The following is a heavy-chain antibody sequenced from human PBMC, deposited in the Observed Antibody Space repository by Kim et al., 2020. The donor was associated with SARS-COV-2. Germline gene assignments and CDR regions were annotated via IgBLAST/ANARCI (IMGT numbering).Heavy chain of an antibody. CDR2: VYYTGST. Sequence: SETLSLTCTVSGASISSSGYYWGWIRQPPGKGLEWIGSVYYTGSTYYNPSLKSRVTISVDTSKNQFSLKLSSVTAADTAVYYCARHFRGTSMRFLGLFQFEYWGQGTLVTVSS. D-gene: IGHD2-2*01. J-gene: IGHJ4*02. CDR3: ARHFRGTSMRFLGLFQFEY. CDR1: GASISSSGYY. V-gene: IGHV4-39*01.